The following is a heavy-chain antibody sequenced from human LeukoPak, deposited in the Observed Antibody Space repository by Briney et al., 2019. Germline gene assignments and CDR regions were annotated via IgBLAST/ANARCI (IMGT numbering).Heavy chain of an antibody. CDR2: IYYSGST. D-gene: IGHD6-19*01. J-gene: IGHJ3*02. V-gene: IGHV4-59*11. Sequence: PSETLSLTCTVSGGSISSHYWSWIRQPPGKGLEWIGYIYYSGSTNYNPSLKSRVTISVDTSKNQFSLKLSSVTAADTAVYYCARGVSSGWYRLDIWGQGTMVTVSS. CDR1: GGSISSHY. CDR3: ARGVSSGWYRLDI.